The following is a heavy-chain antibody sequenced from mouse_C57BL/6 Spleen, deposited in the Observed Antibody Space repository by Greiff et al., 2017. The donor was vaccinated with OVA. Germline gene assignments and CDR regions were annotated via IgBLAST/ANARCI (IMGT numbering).Heavy chain of an antibody. D-gene: IGHD1-1*01. CDR3: ARSRSSYGDYAMDY. Sequence: EVQLQQSGPELVKPGDSVKISCKASGYSFTGYFMNWVMQSHGTSLEWIGRINPYNGDTFYNQKFKGKATLTVDKSSSTAHMELRSLTSEDSAVYYCARSRSSYGDYAMDYWGQGTSVTVSS. CDR1: GYSFTGYF. V-gene: IGHV1-20*01. CDR2: INPYNGDT. J-gene: IGHJ4*01.